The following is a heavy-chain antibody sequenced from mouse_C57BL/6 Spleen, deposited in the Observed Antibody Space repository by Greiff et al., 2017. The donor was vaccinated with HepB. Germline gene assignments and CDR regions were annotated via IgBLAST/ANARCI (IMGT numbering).Heavy chain of an antibody. D-gene: IGHD1-1*01. CDR3: ARLGTTVYYYAMDY. J-gene: IGHJ4*01. CDR1: GFTFSSYT. V-gene: IGHV5-9*01. Sequence: EVHLVESGGGLVKPGGSLKLSCAASGFTFSSYTMSWVRQTPEKRLEWVATISGGGGNTYYPDSVKGRFTISRDNAKNTLYLQMSSLRSEDTALYYCARLGTTVYYYAMDYWGQGTSVTVSS. CDR2: ISGGGGNT.